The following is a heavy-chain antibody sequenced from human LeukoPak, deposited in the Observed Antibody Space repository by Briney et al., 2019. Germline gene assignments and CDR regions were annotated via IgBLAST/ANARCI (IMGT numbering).Heavy chain of an antibody. D-gene: IGHD2-15*01. V-gene: IGHV1-18*01. CDR1: RYTFTTYG. J-gene: IGHJ5*02. CDR3: AKDGRDCSVTSCYSAWCDH. Sequence: ASVRVSCAPSRYTFTTYGVHWVRQAPEQGLEWMGLISPYNGNTNYAQTLQGRVTMTTDKSTTTAYMELRSLRSDRTAVYYCAKDGRDCSVTSCYSAWCDHWGQGTLVTVSS. CDR2: ISPYNGNT.